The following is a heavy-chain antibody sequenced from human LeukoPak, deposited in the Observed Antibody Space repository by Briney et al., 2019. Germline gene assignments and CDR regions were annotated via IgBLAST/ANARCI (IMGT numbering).Heavy chain of an antibody. CDR2: IHPSGIT. J-gene: IGHJ4*02. CDR1: GGSQTIGSYY. CDR3: ARGQDAFKTGY. Sequence: SETLALTCTVSGGSQTIGSYYWTWIRHYPGKGLEWIGYIHPSGITDYNPSLKSRVTMSLAMSQNQFSLKLTSVTAADTAIYYCARGQDAFKTGYWGQGTLVTVSS. V-gene: IGHV4-31*03. D-gene: IGHD5-24*01.